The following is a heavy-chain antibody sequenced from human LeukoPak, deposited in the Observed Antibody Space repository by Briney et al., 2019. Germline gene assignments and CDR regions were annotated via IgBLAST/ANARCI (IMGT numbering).Heavy chain of an antibody. D-gene: IGHD2-15*01. Sequence: GRSLRLSCAASGFKFDDYAMHWVRQAPGKGLEWVSGISWNSGSIGYADSVKGRFTISRDNAKNFLYLKINSRRAEDTGLYYCAKSGRYCSGGTCYSSLLAEYFQHWGQGTLVTVSS. CDR1: GFKFDDYA. J-gene: IGHJ1*01. CDR2: ISWNSGSI. CDR3: AKSGRYCSGGTCYSSLLAEYFQH. V-gene: IGHV3-9*01.